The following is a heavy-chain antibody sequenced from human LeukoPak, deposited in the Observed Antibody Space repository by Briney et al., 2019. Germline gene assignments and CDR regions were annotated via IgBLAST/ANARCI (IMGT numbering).Heavy chain of an antibody. Sequence: SETLSLTCSVSGGSISSSTYYWASVRQPPGKGLEWISSIYYSGSTYYKESLKSRVTIYADTSKNQFSLKLSSVTAADTAVYYCAREVYYYGSGSPSYYYYYGMDVWGQGTTVTVSS. J-gene: IGHJ6*02. V-gene: IGHV4-39*07. D-gene: IGHD3-10*01. CDR3: AREVYYYGSGSPSYYYYYGMDV. CDR2: IYYSGST. CDR1: GGSISSSTYY.